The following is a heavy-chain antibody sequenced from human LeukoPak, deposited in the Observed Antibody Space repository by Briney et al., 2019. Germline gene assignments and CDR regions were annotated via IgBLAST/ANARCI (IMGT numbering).Heavy chain of an antibody. CDR1: GFTFSSYG. CDR2: ISYDGSNK. CDR3: AKSQARGGISGTIMAIVDS. J-gene: IGHJ4*02. V-gene: IGHV3-30*18. D-gene: IGHD5-24*01. Sequence: GRSLRLSCAASGFTFSSYGMHWVRQAPGKGLEWVAVISYDGSNKYYADSVKGRFVISRDNSKNTLYLQMNSLRAEDTAVYYCAKSQARGGISGTIMAIVDSWGQGALVTVSS.